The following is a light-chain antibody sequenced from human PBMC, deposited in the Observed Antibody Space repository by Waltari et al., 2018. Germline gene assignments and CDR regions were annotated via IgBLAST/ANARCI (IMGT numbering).Light chain of an antibody. V-gene: IGKV3-15*01. Sequence: EIVMTQSPATLSVSPGQRATLSCRASQSVSSNLAWYQQKPGQDPRLLIYGASTRATGIPARFSGSGSGTEFTLTVSSMQSEDFAVYYCQQYNNWPPEGTFGQGTKVEIK. J-gene: IGKJ1*01. CDR3: QQYNNWPPEGT. CDR2: GAS. CDR1: QSVSSN.